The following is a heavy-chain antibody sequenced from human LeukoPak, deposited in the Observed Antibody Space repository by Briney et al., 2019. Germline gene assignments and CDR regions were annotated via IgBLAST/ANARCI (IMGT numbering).Heavy chain of an antibody. Sequence: GASVKVSCKASGYTFTIYDINWVRQDTGQGLEWMGWMNPNSGNTGYAQKFQGRVTITRNTSISTAYMELSSLRSEDTAVYYCARGRRIAARSFDYWGQGALVTVSS. J-gene: IGHJ4*02. D-gene: IGHD6-6*01. CDR3: ARGRRIAARSFDY. CDR2: MNPNSGNT. CDR1: GYTFTIYD. V-gene: IGHV1-8*03.